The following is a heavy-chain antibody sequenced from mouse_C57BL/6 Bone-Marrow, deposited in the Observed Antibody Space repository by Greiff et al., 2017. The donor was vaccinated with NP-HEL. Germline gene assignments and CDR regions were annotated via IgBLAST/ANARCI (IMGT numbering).Heavy chain of an antibody. Sequence: LVESGGGLVQPGGSMKLSCVASGFTFSNYWMNWVRQSPEKGLEWVAQIRLKSDNYATHYAESVKGRFTISRDDSKSSVYLQMNNLRAEDTGTYYCTNYYGSSFDWYFDVWGTGTTVTVSS. CDR1: GFTFSNYW. V-gene: IGHV6-3*01. CDR2: IRLKSDNYAT. J-gene: IGHJ1*03. CDR3: TNYYGSSFDWYFDV. D-gene: IGHD1-1*01.